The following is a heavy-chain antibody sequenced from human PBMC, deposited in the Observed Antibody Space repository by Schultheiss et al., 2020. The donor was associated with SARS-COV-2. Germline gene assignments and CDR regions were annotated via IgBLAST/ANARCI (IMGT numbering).Heavy chain of an antibody. CDR1: GGSISSSNW. CDR3: ARDSAEYYYGSGTAVGMDV. J-gene: IGHJ6*02. V-gene: IGHV4-4*02. CDR2: IYHSGST. D-gene: IGHD3-10*01. Sequence: SETLSLTCAVSGGSISSSNWWSWVRQPPGKGLEWIGEIYHSGSTNYNPSLKSRVTISVDKSKNQFSLKLSSVTAADTAVYYCARDSAEYYYGSGTAVGMDVWGQGTTVTVSS.